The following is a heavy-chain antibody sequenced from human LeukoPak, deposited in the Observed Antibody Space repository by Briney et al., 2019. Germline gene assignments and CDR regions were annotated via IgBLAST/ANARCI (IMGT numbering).Heavy chain of an antibody. CDR3: ARGVPAAIVLGPPTQDPDY. Sequence: ASVKVSCKASGYTFTGYYMHWVRQAPGQGLEWMGWINPNSGGTNYAQKFQGRVTMTRDTSISTAYMELSRLRSDDTAVYYCARGVPAAIVLGPPTQDPDYWGQGTLVTVSS. CDR1: GYTFTGYY. CDR2: INPNSGGT. D-gene: IGHD2-2*01. V-gene: IGHV1-2*02. J-gene: IGHJ4*02.